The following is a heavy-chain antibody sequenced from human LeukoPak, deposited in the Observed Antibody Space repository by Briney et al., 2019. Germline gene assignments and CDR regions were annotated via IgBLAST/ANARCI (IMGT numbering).Heavy chain of an antibody. CDR1: VFSLCSFA. V-gene: IGHV3-23*01. J-gene: IGHJ6*03. Sequence: GGSLTLSCAVSVFSLCSFAISCAPEAPGQGGEGGSDFSGSGCRKYYADSVKGRLTISRDNSKNTLYLQMNSLRAEDTAVYYRANRCPHRGYSGYEDYYYMYVWGKGATVTVSS. CDR3: ANRCPHRGYSGYEDYYYMYV. CDR2: FSGSGCRK. D-gene: IGHD5-12*01.